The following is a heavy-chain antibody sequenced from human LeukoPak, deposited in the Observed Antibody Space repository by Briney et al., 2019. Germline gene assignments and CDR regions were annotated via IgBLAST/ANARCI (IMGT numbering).Heavy chain of an antibody. CDR2: ISYDGSNK. CDR3: AKPVLLWFAPDYYFDY. Sequence: GGSLRLSCAASGFTFSSYGMHWVRQAPGKGLGWVAVISYDGSNKYYADSVKGRFTISRDNSKNTLYLQMNSLRAEDTAVYYCAKPVLLWFAPDYYFDYWGQGTLVTVSS. V-gene: IGHV3-30*18. J-gene: IGHJ4*02. CDR1: GFTFSSYG. D-gene: IGHD3-10*01.